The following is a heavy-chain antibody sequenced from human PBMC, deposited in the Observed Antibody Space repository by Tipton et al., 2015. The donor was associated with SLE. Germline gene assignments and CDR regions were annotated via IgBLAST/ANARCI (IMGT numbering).Heavy chain of an antibody. CDR1: GGSFSGYY. CDR2: INHSGST. CDR3: ARAINYDFWSGYRGYFQH. D-gene: IGHD3-3*01. V-gene: IGHV4-34*01. Sequence: TLSLTCAVYGGSFSGYYWSWIRQPPGKGLEWIGEINHSGSTNYNPSLKSRVTISVDTSKNQFSLKLSSVTAADTAVYYCARAINYDFWSGYRGYFQHWGQGSLVTVSS. J-gene: IGHJ1*01.